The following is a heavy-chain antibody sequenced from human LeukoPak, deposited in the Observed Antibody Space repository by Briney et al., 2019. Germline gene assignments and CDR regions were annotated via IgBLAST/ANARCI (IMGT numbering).Heavy chain of an antibody. CDR3: ARYYSPFY. D-gene: IGHD4-11*01. CDR2: ISSSSSTI. J-gene: IGHJ4*02. CDR1: GFTFSSYA. V-gene: IGHV3-48*01. Sequence: GRSLRLSCAASGFTFSSYAMSWVRQAPGKGQEWISYISSSSSTIYYADSVKGRFTISRDNAKNSLYLQMNSLRAEDTAVYYCARYYSPFYWGQGTLVTVSS.